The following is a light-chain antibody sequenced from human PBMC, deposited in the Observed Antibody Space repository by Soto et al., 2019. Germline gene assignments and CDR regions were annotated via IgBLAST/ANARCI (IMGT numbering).Light chain of an antibody. V-gene: IGLV3-21*02. CDR2: DES. J-gene: IGLJ1*01. Sequence: SYELTQPPSVSVAPGQTARITCGGNNSGSKSEHWYQQKPCQAPVHVVYDESGRPSGIPERFSGSNSGNTATLTISRVEAGDEADYSCQVWDSSSDQGVFGTGTKLTVL. CDR3: QVWDSSSDQGV. CDR1: NSGSKS.